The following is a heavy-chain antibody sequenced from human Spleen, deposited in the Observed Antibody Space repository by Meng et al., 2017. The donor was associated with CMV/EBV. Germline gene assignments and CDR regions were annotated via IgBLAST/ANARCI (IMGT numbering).Heavy chain of an antibody. J-gene: IGHJ4*02. Sequence: GESLKISCAASGFTFTHAWMTWVRQAPGKGLEWVGRVKSKTEGGTTDYAAPVKGRFTISRDDSKNTLYLQMNSLKTEDTAVYYCAKVGLGYCSSTSCYVFDYWGQGTLVTVSS. CDR1: GFTFTHAW. D-gene: IGHD2-2*01. CDR2: VKSKTEGGTT. CDR3: AKVGLGYCSSTSCYVFDY. V-gene: IGHV3-15*01.